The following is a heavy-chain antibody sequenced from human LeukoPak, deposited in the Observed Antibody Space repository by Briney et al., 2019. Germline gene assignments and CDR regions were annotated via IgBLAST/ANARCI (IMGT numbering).Heavy chain of an antibody. CDR2: IYYSGST. V-gene: IGHV4-39*02. D-gene: IGHD5-18*01. CDR1: GGSISSSSYY. J-gene: IGHJ2*01. Sequence: SEALSLTCTVSGGSISSSSYYWGWIRQPPGKGLEWIGSIYYSGSTYYNPSLKSRVTISVDTSKNQFSLKLSSVTAADTAVYYCARDSLFSGYSYGDWYFDLWGRGTLVTVSS. CDR3: ARDSLFSGYSYGDWYFDL.